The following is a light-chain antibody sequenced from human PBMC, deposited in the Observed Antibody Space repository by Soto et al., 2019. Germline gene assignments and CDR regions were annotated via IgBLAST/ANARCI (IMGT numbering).Light chain of an antibody. CDR3: QQYSNYSFT. V-gene: IGKV1-5*01. Sequence: DIQMTQSPSTLSASLGSRVTITCRASQSVRSWLAWYQQKPGRSPKLLIYDASSLQGGVPSRFSGSGFGTVFTLTVSSLQADDFATYYCQQYSNYSFTFGPGTKVDMK. CDR2: DAS. J-gene: IGKJ3*01. CDR1: QSVRSW.